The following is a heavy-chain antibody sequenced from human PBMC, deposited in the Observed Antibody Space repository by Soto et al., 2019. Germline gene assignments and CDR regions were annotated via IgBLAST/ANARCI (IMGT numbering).Heavy chain of an antibody. CDR1: GYTITGYA. Sequence: ASVKVSCRASGYTITGYAMNWVRQAPGQRLEWMGWINAGNGNTKYSQKFQGRVTITRDTSARTAYMELSSVRSEDTAVYYCARVVADAADFDYWVKGTLVTVSP. CDR3: ARVVADAADFDY. V-gene: IGHV1-3*01. J-gene: IGHJ4*02. D-gene: IGHD5-12*01. CDR2: INAGNGNT.